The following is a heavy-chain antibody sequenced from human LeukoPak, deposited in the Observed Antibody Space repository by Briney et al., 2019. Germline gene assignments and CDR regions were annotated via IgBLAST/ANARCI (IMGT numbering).Heavy chain of an antibody. Sequence: PSETLSLTCTVSGGSISSYYWSWIRQPAGKGLEWIGRIYTSGSTNYNPSLKSRVTMSVDTSKNQFSQKLSSVTAADTAVYYCARGYCSGGSCYGEFDYWGQGTLVTVSS. CDR1: GGSISSYY. D-gene: IGHD2-15*01. J-gene: IGHJ4*02. V-gene: IGHV4-4*07. CDR2: IYTSGST. CDR3: ARGYCSGGSCYGEFDY.